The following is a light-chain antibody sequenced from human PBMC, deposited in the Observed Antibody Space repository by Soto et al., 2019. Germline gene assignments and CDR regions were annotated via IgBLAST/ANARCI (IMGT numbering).Light chain of an antibody. J-gene: IGKJ1*01. CDR2: GAS. Sequence: EIVLTQSPGTLSLSPGERATLSCRASQSVSSSYLAWYQKKPGQAPRLLIYGASSRATGIPDRFSGSGSGTDFTLTISRLEPEDFAVYYCTQYGSSPRTFGQGTKVETK. CDR1: QSVSSSY. V-gene: IGKV3-20*01. CDR3: TQYGSSPRT.